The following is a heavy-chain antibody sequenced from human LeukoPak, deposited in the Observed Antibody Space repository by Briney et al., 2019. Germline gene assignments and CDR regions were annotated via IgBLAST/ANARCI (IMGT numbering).Heavy chain of an antibody. D-gene: IGHD6-19*01. J-gene: IGHJ4*02. V-gene: IGHV1-69*06. CDR3: ARRYSSGWYVFDY. CDR2: VIPIFGTA. CDR1: GGTFSSYA. Sequence: SVKVSCKASGGTFSSYAISWVRQAPGQGLEWMGGVIPIFGTANYAQKFQGRVTITADKSTSTAYMELSSLRSEDTAVYYCARRYSSGWYVFDYWGQGTLVTVSS.